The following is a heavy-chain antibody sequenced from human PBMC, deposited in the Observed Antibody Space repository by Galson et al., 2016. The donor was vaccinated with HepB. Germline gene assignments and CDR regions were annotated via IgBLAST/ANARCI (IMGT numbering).Heavy chain of an antibody. V-gene: IGHV3-30-3*02. CDR2: ISYDGRKI. J-gene: IGHJ4*02. D-gene: IGHD6-19*01. CDR1: GFTFTSRA. CDR3: TKTGSGWYFDY. Sequence: SLRLSCAASGFTFTSRAMHWVRQAPGKGLEWVAVISYDGRKIFCADSVRGRFSISRDNSKNTLFLQMNSLRAEDTAVYYCTKTGSGWYFDYWGQGTLVTVSS.